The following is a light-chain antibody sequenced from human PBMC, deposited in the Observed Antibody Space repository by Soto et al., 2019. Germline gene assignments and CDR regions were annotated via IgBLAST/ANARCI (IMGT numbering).Light chain of an antibody. CDR1: QSISSY. Sequence: DIQMTQSPSSLSASVGDRVTITCRASQSISSYLNWYQQKPGKAPKLLIYAASSLQSGVPSRFSGSGSGTDFTLTISSLQPEDFATYYCQHSYSTPLVTFGGGTKVEIK. CDR2: AAS. CDR3: QHSYSTPLVT. J-gene: IGKJ4*01. V-gene: IGKV1-39*01.